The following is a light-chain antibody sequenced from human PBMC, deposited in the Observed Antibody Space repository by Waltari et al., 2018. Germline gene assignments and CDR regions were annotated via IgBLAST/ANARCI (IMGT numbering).Light chain of an antibody. V-gene: IGKV3-11*01. CDR3: QHRYNWPQT. J-gene: IGKJ1*01. CDR1: QIVGSF. Sequence: PGERATLSCRASQIVGSFLAWYQQKPGQAPRLLIYDASNRAPGIPARFSGSGSGTDFTLTISSLESEDFAVYYCQHRYNWPQTFGQGTQVEIK. CDR2: DAS.